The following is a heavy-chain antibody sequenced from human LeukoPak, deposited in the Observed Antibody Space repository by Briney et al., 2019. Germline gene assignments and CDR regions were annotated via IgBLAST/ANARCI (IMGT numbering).Heavy chain of an antibody. J-gene: IGHJ3*02. V-gene: IGHV4-59*08. CDR2: IYYSGST. CDR3: ARHAPIYDSSGYMAFDI. CDR1: GGSISSYY. D-gene: IGHD3-22*01. Sequence: KPSETLSLTCTVSGGSISSYYWSWIRQPPGKGLEWIGYIYYSGSTNYNPSLKSRVTISVDTSKNQFSLKLSSVTAADTAVYYCARHAPIYDSSGYMAFDIWGQGTMVTVSS.